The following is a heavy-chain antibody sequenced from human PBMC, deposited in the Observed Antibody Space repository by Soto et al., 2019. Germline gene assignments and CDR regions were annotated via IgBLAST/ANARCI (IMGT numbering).Heavy chain of an antibody. CDR3: ARGAGILFRGYYKYYYYYGMDV. CDR2: IGTAGDT. CDR1: GFTFSSCD. V-gene: IGHV3-13*01. J-gene: IGHJ6*02. D-gene: IGHD3-9*01. Sequence: GGSLRLSCAASGFTFSSCDMHWVRQATGKGLEWVSAIGTAGDTYYPGSVKGRFTISRENAKNSLYLQMNSLRAGDTAVYYCARGAGILFRGYYKYYYYYGMDVWGQGTTVTVSS.